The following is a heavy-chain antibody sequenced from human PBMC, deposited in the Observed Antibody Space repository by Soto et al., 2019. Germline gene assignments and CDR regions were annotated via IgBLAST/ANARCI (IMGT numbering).Heavy chain of an antibody. CDR3: ARAYD. V-gene: IGHV3-7*05. CDR2: INEDGSEK. D-gene: IGHD3-16*01. Sequence: PGGSLRLSCVASGFTFSSQWMSWVRQTPGKGLEWVANINEDGSEKSYGDSVKGRFSISRDNAKNSLYLQMNSLRVDDTAVYYCARAYDWGQGTLVTVSS. CDR1: GFTFSSQW. J-gene: IGHJ4*02.